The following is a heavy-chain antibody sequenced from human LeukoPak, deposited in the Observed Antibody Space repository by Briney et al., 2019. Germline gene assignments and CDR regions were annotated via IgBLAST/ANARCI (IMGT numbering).Heavy chain of an antibody. J-gene: IGHJ5*02. Sequence: SETLSLTCTVSGGSISSYYWSWIRQPPGKGLEWIGYIYCSGSTNYNPSLKSRATISVDTSKNQFSLKLSSVTAADTAVYYCARDSLYCSGGSCSRNWFDPWGQGTPVTVSS. CDR2: IYCSGST. CDR1: GGSISSYY. CDR3: ARDSLYCSGGSCSRNWFDP. D-gene: IGHD2-15*01. V-gene: IGHV4-59*01.